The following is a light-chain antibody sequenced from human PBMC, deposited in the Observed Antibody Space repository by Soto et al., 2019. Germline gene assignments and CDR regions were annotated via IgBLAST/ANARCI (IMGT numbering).Light chain of an antibody. CDR1: QSVSSF. V-gene: IGKV3-11*01. J-gene: IGKJ1*01. CDR2: DAS. CDR3: QQRSSWT. Sequence: EIVLTQSTATLSLSPGERATLSCRASQSVSSFLGWYQQKPGQAPRLLIYDASNRAPGIPARFSGSGSGTDFTLTISSLEPEDFAVYYCQQRSSWTFGQGTEVEIK.